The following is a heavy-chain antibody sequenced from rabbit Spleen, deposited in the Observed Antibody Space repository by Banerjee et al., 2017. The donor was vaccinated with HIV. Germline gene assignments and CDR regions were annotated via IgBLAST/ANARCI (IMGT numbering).Heavy chain of an antibody. CDR2: IDAGGSGFT. CDR1: GVSFSGDSY. Sequence: QSLEESGGDLVKPGASLTLTCIASGVSFSGDSYMCWVRQAPGKGLEWIACIDAGGSGFTYFATWAKGRFTISKTSSTTVTLQLNSLTAADTATYFCARDSNDYHYFNLWGQGTLVTVS. CDR3: ARDSNDYHYFNL. J-gene: IGHJ4*01. V-gene: IGHV1S40*01. D-gene: IGHD2-1*01.